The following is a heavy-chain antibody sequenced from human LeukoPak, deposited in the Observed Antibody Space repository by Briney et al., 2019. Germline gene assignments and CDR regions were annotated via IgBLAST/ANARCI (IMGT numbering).Heavy chain of an antibody. J-gene: IGHJ4*02. CDR2: INTYTGNT. CDR1: GYTFVNYG. CDR3: ARDFLFGGKSHDPKGIDS. D-gene: IGHD4-23*01. Sequence: PMASVKVSCKASGYTFVNYGFSWVRQAPGQGLEWMGWINTYTGNTNHSQNFQGRVTMTTDASTNTAYMELRSLRSDDTAVYYCARDFLFGGKSHDPKGIDSWGQGTLVTVSS. V-gene: IGHV1-18*01.